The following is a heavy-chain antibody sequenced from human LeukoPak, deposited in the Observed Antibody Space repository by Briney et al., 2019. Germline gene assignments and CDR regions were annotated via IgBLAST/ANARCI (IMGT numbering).Heavy chain of an antibody. Sequence: PSETLSLTCAVYGGSFSGYYWSWIRQPPGKGLEWIGEINHSGSTNYNPSLKSRVTISVDTSKNQFSLKLSSVTAADTAVYYCARGYCSSTSCYILDYYYYMDVWGKGTTGTVSS. D-gene: IGHD2-2*02. CDR2: INHSGST. CDR1: GGSFSGYY. V-gene: IGHV4-34*01. CDR3: ARGYCSSTSCYILDYYYYMDV. J-gene: IGHJ6*03.